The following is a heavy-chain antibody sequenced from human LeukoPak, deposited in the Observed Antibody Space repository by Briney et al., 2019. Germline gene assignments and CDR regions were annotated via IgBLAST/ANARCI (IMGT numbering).Heavy chain of an antibody. V-gene: IGHV1-69*01. CDR2: IIPIFGTA. D-gene: IGHD3-3*01. Sequence: SVTVSCKASGGTFSSCAISWVRQAPGQGLEWMGGIIPIFGTANYAQKFQGRVTITADESTSTAYMELSSLRSEDTAVYYCARGRIWSGYYYFDYWGQGTLVTVSS. CDR3: ARGRIWSGYYYFDY. J-gene: IGHJ4*02. CDR1: GGTFSSCA.